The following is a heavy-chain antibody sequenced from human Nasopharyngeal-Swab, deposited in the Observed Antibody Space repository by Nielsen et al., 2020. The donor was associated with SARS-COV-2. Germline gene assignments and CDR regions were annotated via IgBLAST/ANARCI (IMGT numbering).Heavy chain of an antibody. J-gene: IGHJ4*02. CDR3: ASLSSSSWFFDY. Sequence: GGSLRLSCAASGFTFSSYWMSWVRQAPGKGLEWMANIKQDGSEKYYVDSVKGRFTISRDNAKNSLYLQMNSLRAEDTAVYYCASLSSSSWFFDYWGQGTLVTVSS. V-gene: IGHV3-7*01. CDR1: GFTFSSYW. CDR2: IKQDGSEK. D-gene: IGHD6-13*01.